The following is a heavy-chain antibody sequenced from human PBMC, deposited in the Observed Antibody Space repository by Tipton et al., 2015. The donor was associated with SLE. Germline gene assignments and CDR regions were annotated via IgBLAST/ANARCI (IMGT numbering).Heavy chain of an antibody. Sequence: SLRLSCAASGFNLGDSAMHWVRQASGKGLEWVARIRTRPNSYATVYAESVKGRFTISRDDSKNTAYLQMNSLKNEDTAVYYCARHITELPLSVWGHGTTVTVSS. CDR2: IRTRPNSYAT. J-gene: IGHJ6*02. V-gene: IGHV3-73*01. D-gene: IGHD3-3*01. CDR3: ARHITELPLSV. CDR1: GFNLGDSA.